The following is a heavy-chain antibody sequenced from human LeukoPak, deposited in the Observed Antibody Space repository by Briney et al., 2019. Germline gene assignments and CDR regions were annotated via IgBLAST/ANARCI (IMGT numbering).Heavy chain of an antibody. J-gene: IGHJ4*02. Sequence: SETLSLTCTVSGGSISSSSYYWGWIRQPPGKGLEWIGSIYYSGSTYYNPSLKSRVTISVDTSKNQFSLKLSSVTAADTAVYYCARRIVGATVDYWGQGTLVTVS. CDR1: GGSISSSSYY. D-gene: IGHD1-26*01. V-gene: IGHV4-39*01. CDR3: ARRIVGATVDY. CDR2: IYYSGST.